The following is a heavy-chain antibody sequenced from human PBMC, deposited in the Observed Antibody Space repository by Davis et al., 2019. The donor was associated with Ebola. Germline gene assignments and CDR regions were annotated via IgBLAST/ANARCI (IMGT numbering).Heavy chain of an antibody. D-gene: IGHD6-13*01. J-gene: IGHJ4*02. CDR2: IGGSDGRT. CDR1: GFTFRNYA. V-gene: IGHV3-23*01. Sequence: GESLKISCGAFGFTFRNYAMNWVRQAPGKGLEWVSAIGGSDGRTYYADSAKGRFTISRDNSKNTLYLQMNSLRSDDTALYYCAKGGSSWSRFDYWGRGTLVTVSS. CDR3: AKGGSSWSRFDY.